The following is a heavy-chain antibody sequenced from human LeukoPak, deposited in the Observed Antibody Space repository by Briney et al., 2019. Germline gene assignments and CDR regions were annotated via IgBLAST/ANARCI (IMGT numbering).Heavy chain of an antibody. CDR1: GGSISSSSYY. CDR3: ARGIQRAWGSYRTRLTYFDY. V-gene: IGHV4-39*07. CDR2: INHSGST. Sequence: PSETLSLTCTVSGGSISSSSYYWGWIRQPPGKGLEWIGEINHSGSTNYNPSLKSRVTISVDTSKNQFSLKLSSVTAADTAVYYCARGIQRAWGSYRTRLTYFDYWGQGTLVTVSS. D-gene: IGHD3-16*02. J-gene: IGHJ4*02.